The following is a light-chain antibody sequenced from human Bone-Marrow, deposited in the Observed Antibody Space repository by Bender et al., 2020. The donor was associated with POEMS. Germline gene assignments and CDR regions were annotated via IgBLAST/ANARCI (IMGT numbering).Light chain of an antibody. CDR1: SSNIGGNS. CDR3: GTWDSGVSEWV. V-gene: IGLV1-51*01. Sequence: QSMLTQPPSVSAAPGEKVTISCSGSSSNIGGNSVSWYQLVPGTAPKLLVYDNNKRPSGIPDRFSGSKSRTTATLAFTGLQTGDEADYYCGTWDSGVSEWVFGGGTRLTVL. CDR2: DNN. J-gene: IGLJ3*02.